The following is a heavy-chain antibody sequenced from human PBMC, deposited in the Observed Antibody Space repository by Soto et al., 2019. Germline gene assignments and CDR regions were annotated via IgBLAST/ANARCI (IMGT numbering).Heavy chain of an antibody. J-gene: IGHJ3*02. CDR1: GGSISSSSYY. CDR2: IYYSGST. CDR3: ARSGDPGYCSGGSCYGDAFDI. D-gene: IGHD2-15*01. Sequence: SETLSLTCTVSGGSISSSSYYWGWIRQPPGKGLEWIGSIYYSGSTYYNPSLESRVTISVDTSKNQFSLKLSSVTAADTAVYYCARSGDPGYCSGGSCYGDAFDIWGQGTMVT. V-gene: IGHV4-39*01.